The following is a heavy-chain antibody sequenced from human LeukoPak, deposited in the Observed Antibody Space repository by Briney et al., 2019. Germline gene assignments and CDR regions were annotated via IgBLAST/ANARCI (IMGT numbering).Heavy chain of an antibody. CDR2: IYSSGST. Sequence: SETLSLTCSVPGGFISGNYWSWIRQPAGKGLEWIGRIYSSGSTDYNPSLKSRLTMSLDKSKNQFSLKLNSVTAADTAVYYCARDPGSYLDYWGQGTLVTVSS. CDR1: GGFISGNY. CDR3: ARDPGSYLDY. V-gene: IGHV4-4*07. D-gene: IGHD3-10*01. J-gene: IGHJ4*02.